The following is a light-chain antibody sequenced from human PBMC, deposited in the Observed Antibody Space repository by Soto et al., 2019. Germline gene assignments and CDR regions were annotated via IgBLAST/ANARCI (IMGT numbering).Light chain of an antibody. J-gene: IGLJ1*01. CDR3: CSYAGTYTYV. Sequence: QSALTQPRSVSGSPGQSVTISCTGTSSDVGGYNYVSWYQQHPGKAPKLMIYDVSKRPSGVPDRFSGSKSGNTPSLTISGLQAEDEADYYCCSYAGTYTYVFGIGTKLTVL. CDR1: SSDVGGYNY. CDR2: DVS. V-gene: IGLV2-11*01.